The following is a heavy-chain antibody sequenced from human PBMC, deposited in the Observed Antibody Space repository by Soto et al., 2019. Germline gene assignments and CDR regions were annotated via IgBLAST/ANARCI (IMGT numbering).Heavy chain of an antibody. CDR3: SLSTDYYYYYGMDV. D-gene: IGHD4-4*01. CDR2: ISYDGSNK. J-gene: IGHJ6*02. Sequence: PGGSLRLSCAASGFTFSSYGMHWVRQAPGKGLEWVAVISYDGSNKYYADSVKGRFTISRDNSKNTLYLQMNSLRAEDTAVYYCSLSTDYYYYYGMDVWGQGTTVTVSS. CDR1: GFTFSSYG. V-gene: IGHV3-30*03.